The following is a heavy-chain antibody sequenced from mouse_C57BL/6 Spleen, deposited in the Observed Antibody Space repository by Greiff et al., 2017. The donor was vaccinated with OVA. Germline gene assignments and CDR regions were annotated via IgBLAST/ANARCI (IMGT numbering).Heavy chain of an antibody. CDR3: ARGSSGYVLYYAMDY. V-gene: IGHV1-69*01. CDR1: GYTFTSYW. CDR2: IDPSDSYT. J-gene: IGHJ4*01. D-gene: IGHD3-2*02. Sequence: QVQLKQPGAELVMPGASVKLSCKASGYTFTSYWMHWVKQRPGQGLEWIGEIDPSDSYTNYNQKFKGKSTLTVDKSSSTAYMQLSSLTSEDSAVYYCARGSSGYVLYYAMDYWGQGTSVTVSS.